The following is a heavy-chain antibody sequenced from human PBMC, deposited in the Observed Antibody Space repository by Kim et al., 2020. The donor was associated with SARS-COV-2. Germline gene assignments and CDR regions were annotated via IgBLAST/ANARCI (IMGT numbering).Heavy chain of an antibody. CDR3: ARAHRPYDSGPYNWFDP. V-gene: IGHV4-34*01. D-gene: IGHD3-10*01. J-gene: IGHJ5*02. Sequence: SETLSLTCALYGGSFSGYYWSWIRQPPEKGLEWLGEVNHRGRTDYNSSLSSRVAISIDMSKNHFSLKLTSVSAADTAVYYCARAHRPYDSGPYNWFDPWG. CDR1: GGSFSGYY. CDR2: VNHRGRT.